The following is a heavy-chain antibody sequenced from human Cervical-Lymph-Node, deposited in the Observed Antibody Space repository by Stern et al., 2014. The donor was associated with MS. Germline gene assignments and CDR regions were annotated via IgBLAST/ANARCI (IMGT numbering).Heavy chain of an antibody. D-gene: IGHD3-10*01. V-gene: IGHV3-30*01. CDR2: TSYDGSNQ. Sequence: VQLVASGGGVVQPGRSLRLSCAASGFTFSTYAMSWVRQAPVKGLEWGAITSYDGSNQTYADPVKGRFTISRDNSNNTLYLQLNSLRPEDTAIYYCARTSLRKVRGVKYHNGLDVWGQGTTVTVSS. CDR1: GFTFSTYA. J-gene: IGHJ6*02. CDR3: ARTSLRKVRGVKYHNGLDV.